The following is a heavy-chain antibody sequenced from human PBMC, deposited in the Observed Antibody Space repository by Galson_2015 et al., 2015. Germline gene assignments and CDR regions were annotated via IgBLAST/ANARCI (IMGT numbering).Heavy chain of an antibody. Sequence: LRLSCAASGFTFSSYSMNWVRQAPGKGLGWVSSISSSSSYIYYADSVKGRFTISRDNAKNSLYLQMNSLRAEDTAVYYCARDLSSWYEGGAFDIWGQGTLVTVSS. D-gene: IGHD6-13*01. CDR3: ARDLSSWYEGGAFDI. CDR2: ISSSSSYI. CDR1: GFTFSSYS. V-gene: IGHV3-21*01. J-gene: IGHJ3*02.